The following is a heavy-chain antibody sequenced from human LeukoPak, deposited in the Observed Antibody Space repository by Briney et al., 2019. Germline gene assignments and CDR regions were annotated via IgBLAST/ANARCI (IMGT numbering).Heavy chain of an antibody. Sequence: GGSLRLSCSASGFTFSSYAMHWVRQAPGKGLEYVSAISSNAGSTYYADSVKGRFTISRDNSKNTLYLQMSSLRAEDTAVYYCVKGLDIVATITRTNDYWGQGTLVTVSS. J-gene: IGHJ4*02. CDR2: ISSNAGST. CDR1: GFTFSSYA. V-gene: IGHV3-64D*06. D-gene: IGHD5-12*01. CDR3: VKGLDIVATITRTNDY.